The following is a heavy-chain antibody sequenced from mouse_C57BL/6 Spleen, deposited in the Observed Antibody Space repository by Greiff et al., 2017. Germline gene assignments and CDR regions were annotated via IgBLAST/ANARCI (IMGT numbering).Heavy chain of an antibody. J-gene: IGHJ4*01. CDR1: GYAFSSSW. CDR3: ANNWDYAMDY. CDR2: IYPGDGDT. Sequence: VQLQQSGPELVKPGASVKISCKASGYAFSSSWMNWVKQRPGKGLEWIGRIYPGDGDTNYNGKFKGKATLTADKSSSTAYMQLSSLTSEDSAVYFCANNWDYAMDYWGQGTSVTVSS. V-gene: IGHV1-82*01. D-gene: IGHD4-1*01.